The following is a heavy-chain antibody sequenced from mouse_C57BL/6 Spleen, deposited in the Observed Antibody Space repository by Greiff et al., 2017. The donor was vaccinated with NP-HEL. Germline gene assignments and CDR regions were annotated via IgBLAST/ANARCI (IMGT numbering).Heavy chain of an antibody. CDR1: GYTFTDYY. V-gene: IGHV1-77*01. J-gene: IGHJ1*03. CDR3: ARSNYYGSSLGYFDV. Sequence: VQLQQSGAELVKPGASVKISCKASGYTFTDYYINWVKQRPGQGLEWIGKIGPGSGSTYYNEKFKGKATLTADKSSSTAYMQLSSLASEDSAVYFGARSNYYGSSLGYFDVWGTGTTVTVSS. D-gene: IGHD1-1*01. CDR2: IGPGSGST.